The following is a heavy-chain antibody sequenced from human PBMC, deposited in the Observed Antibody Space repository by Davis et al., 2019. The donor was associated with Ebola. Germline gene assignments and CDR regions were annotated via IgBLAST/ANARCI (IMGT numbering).Heavy chain of an antibody. Sequence: MPSETLSLTCTVSGGSISSSSYYWGWIRQPPGKGLEWIGSIYYSGSTYYNPSLKSRVTISVDTSKNQFSLKLSSVTAADTAVYYCASSYSYGYGGAFDIWGQGTMVTVSS. CDR1: GGSISSSSYY. D-gene: IGHD5-18*01. CDR2: IYYSGST. CDR3: ASSYSYGYGGAFDI. V-gene: IGHV4-39*01. J-gene: IGHJ3*02.